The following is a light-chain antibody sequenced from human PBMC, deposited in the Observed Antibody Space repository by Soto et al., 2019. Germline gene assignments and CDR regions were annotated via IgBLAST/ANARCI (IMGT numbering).Light chain of an antibody. V-gene: IGKV3D-7*01. J-gene: IGKJ3*01. Sequence: PGERVILSCRASQSVSSSYLTWYQQKPGQAPRLLIYGASTSATSIPARFSGSGSGTDFTLTISSLQPEDFAVYYCQQVYTFTFGPGTKVDIK. CDR1: QSVSSSY. CDR2: GAS. CDR3: QQVYTFT.